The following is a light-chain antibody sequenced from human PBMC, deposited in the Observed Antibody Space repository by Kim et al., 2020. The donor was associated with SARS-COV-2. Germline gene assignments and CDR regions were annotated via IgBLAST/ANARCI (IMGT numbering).Light chain of an antibody. V-gene: IGKV3-20*01. CDR1: VSSSY. J-gene: IGKJ1*01. CDR2: GAS. CDR3: QQYGSSRT. Sequence: VSSSYLAWYQQRPGQAPRLLIYGASSRATGIPDRFSGSGSGTDFTLTISRLEPEDFAVYYCQQYGSSRTFGQGTKVEIK.